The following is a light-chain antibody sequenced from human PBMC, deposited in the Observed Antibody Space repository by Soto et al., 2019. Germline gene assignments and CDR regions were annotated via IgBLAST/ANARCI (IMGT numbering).Light chain of an antibody. V-gene: IGKV1-39*01. CDR1: QNIGRN. J-gene: IGKJ2*01. CDR3: QQSFSAPRA. CDR2: DVS. Sequence: DLHMTQSPSSLSAFVGDRGTFTCRASQNIGRNLNGYQQKPGKAPKLLIYDVSSLQTGVPSRFSGDESGTDFTLTISGLQPEDFATYYCQQSFSAPRAFGQGTKLELQ.